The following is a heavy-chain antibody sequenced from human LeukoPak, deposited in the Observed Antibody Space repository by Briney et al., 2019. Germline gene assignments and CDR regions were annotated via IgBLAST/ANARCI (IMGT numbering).Heavy chain of an antibody. CDR3: ASQGDGYNLG. V-gene: IGHV3-21*01. CDR2: INNDGSYI. D-gene: IGHD5-24*01. J-gene: IGHJ4*02. CDR1: GFIFSSSA. Sequence: GGSLRLSCAASGFIFSSSAMNWVRQAPGKGLEWVSSINNDGSYIYYAGSVKGRFTISRDNAKNSLYLRLNSLRVEDTAVYYCASQGDGYNLGWGQGTLVTVSS.